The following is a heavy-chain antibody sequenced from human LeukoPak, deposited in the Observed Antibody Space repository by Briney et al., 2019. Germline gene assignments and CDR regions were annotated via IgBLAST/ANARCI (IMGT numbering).Heavy chain of an antibody. CDR1: GGSISSYY. CDR2: IYSTGST. CDR3: ARDRGYCSGTTCYPRFDP. Sequence: SVTLSLTCTVSGGSISSYYWSWIRQPAGKGLEWIGRIYSTGSTIYNPSLESRVTMSVDTSRNQFSLNLTSVTAADTAVYYCARDRGYCSGTTCYPRFDPWGQGTLVTVSS. J-gene: IGHJ5*02. V-gene: IGHV4-4*07. D-gene: IGHD2-2*01.